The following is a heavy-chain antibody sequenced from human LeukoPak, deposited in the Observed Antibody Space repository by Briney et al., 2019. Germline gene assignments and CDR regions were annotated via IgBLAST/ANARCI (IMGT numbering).Heavy chain of an antibody. CDR2: MKTDGTRI. CDR3: ARGADHGGSYYPD. J-gene: IGHJ4*02. V-gene: IGHV3-74*01. CDR1: GFRFSNSW. Sequence: GGSLRLSCAASGFRFSNSWMYWVRQGPDKGPVWVSRMKTDGTRIEYADSVKGRFTISRDNAKNTLFLQMSSLRVEDSAVYYCARGADHGGSYYPDWGQGTRVIVSS. D-gene: IGHD3-10*01.